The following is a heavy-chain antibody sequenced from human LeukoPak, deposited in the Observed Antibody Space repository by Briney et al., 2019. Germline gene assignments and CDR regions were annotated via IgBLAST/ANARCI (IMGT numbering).Heavy chain of an antibody. V-gene: IGHV1-69*13. J-gene: IGHJ3*02. CDR2: IIPIFGTA. D-gene: IGHD6-19*01. Sequence: GASVKVSCKASGGTFSSYAISWVRQAPGQGLEWMGGIIPIFGTANYAQKFQGRVTITADESTSTAYMELSSLRSEDTAVYYCARERSSIAVAGTSSDAFDIWGQGTMVTVSS. CDR1: GGTFSSYA. CDR3: ARERSSIAVAGTSSDAFDI.